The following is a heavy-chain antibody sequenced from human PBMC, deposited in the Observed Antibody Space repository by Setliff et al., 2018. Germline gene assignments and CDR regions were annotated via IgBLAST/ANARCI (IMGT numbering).Heavy chain of an antibody. J-gene: IGHJ3*02. CDR2: IYYSGST. Sequence: PSETLSLTCTVSGGSISSSSYYWGWIRQPPGKGLEWIGSIYYSGSTYYNPSLKSRVTISVDTSKNQFSLKVSSVTAADTAVYYCARGKIRITMIVVPTGGAFDIWGQGTMVTVSS. CDR3: ARGKIRITMIVVPTGGAFDI. CDR1: GGSISSSSYY. D-gene: IGHD3-22*01. V-gene: IGHV4-39*07.